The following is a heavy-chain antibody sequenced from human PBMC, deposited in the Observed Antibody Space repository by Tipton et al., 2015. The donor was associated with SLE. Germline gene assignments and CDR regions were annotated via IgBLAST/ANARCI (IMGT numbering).Heavy chain of an antibody. V-gene: IGHV4-4*07. CDR2: IYTSAST. J-gene: IGHJ4*02. Sequence: TLSLTCTVPGGSISGYYWSWVRQPAGKGLEWIGRIYTSASTIYNPSLKSRVTPSSDTPKNQFSLRVRSVTAADTAVYYCARGGGSYYDYWGQGTLVTVSS. CDR3: ARGGGSYYDY. D-gene: IGHD1-26*01. CDR1: GGSISGYY.